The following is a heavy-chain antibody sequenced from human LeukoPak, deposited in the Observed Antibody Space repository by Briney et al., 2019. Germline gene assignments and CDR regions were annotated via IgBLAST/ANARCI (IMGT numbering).Heavy chain of an antibody. Sequence: ASVKVSCKASGYTFTSYYIHWVRQAPGQGLEWMGWISAYNGNTNYAQKLQGRVTMTTDTSTSTAYMELRSLRSDDTAVYYCARDRGMIVVDWFDPWGQGTLVTVSS. D-gene: IGHD3-22*01. CDR2: ISAYNGNT. J-gene: IGHJ5*02. CDR1: GYTFTSYY. V-gene: IGHV1-18*04. CDR3: ARDRGMIVVDWFDP.